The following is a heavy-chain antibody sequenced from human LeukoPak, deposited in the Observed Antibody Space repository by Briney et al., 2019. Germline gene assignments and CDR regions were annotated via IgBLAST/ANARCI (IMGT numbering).Heavy chain of an antibody. V-gene: IGHV4-39*01. CDR2: IYSTGNT. D-gene: IGHD3-16*01. CDR3: ARGGESASAT. Sequence: SETLSLTCTVSGGSISSSSNYWGWIRQPPGKGLEWIGTIYSTGNTYYNPSLKSRLTISVDTSKNQFSLKLSSVTAADTAVYSCARGGESASATWGQGPLVTASS. J-gene: IGHJ1*01. CDR1: GGSISSSSNY.